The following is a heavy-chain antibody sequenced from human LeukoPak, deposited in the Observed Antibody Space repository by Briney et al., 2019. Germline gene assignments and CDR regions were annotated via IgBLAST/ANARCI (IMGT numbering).Heavy chain of an antibody. CDR3: ARELENWFDP. D-gene: IGHD5-24*01. V-gene: IGHV1-69*06. CDR2: IIPIFGTA. CDR1: GYTLTELS. Sequence: SVKVSCKVSGYTLTELSMHWVRQAPGQGLEWMGGIIPIFGTANYAQKFQGRVTITADKSTSTAYMELSSLRSEDTAVYYCARELENWFDPWGQGTLVTVSS. J-gene: IGHJ5*02.